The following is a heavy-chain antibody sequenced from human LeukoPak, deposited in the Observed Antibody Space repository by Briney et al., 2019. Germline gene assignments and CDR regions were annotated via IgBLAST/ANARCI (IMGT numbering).Heavy chain of an antibody. J-gene: IGHJ3*02. CDR3: ARDPRPRFWSGYYKSDAFDI. V-gene: IGHV4-4*07. CDR1: GGSISSYY. D-gene: IGHD3-3*01. CDR2: IYTSGST. Sequence: PSETLSLTCTVSGGSISSYYWSWIRQPAGKGLEWIGRIYTSGSTNYNPSLKSRVTISVDTSKNQFSLRLSSVTPEDTAVYYCARDPRPRFWSGYYKSDAFDIWGQGTMVTVSS.